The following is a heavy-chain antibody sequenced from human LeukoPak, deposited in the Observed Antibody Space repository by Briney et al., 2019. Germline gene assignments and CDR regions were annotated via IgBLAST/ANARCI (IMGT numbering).Heavy chain of an antibody. Sequence: GRSLRLSCAASGFTFSSYWMHWVRQAPGKGLVWVSRISSDGSTTSYAESVKGRFTISRDNAKNTLYLQMNSLRAEDTAVYYCARDRGYASDYWGQGTLVIVSS. CDR2: ISSDGSTT. CDR3: ARDRGYASDY. D-gene: IGHD5-12*01. J-gene: IGHJ4*02. V-gene: IGHV3-74*01. CDR1: GFTFSSYW.